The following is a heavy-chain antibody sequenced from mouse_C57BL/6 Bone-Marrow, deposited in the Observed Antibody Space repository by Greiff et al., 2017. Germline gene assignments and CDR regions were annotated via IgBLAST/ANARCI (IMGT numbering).Heavy chain of an antibody. D-gene: IGHD1-1*01. Sequence: LVESGAELVKPGASVKISCTASGYAFSSYWMNWVKQRPGKGLEWIGQIYPGDGDTNYNGNFPGKATLTADKSSSTAYIQLSSLTSEDSAVYVCARGRYCSSRMAYWGQGPSVTVSS. V-gene: IGHV1-80*01. CDR2: IYPGDGDT. CDR3: ARGRYCSSRMAY. CDR1: GYAFSSYW. J-gene: IGHJ4*01.